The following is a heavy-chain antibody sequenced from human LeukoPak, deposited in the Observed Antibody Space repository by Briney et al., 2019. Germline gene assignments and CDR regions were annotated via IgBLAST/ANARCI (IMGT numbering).Heavy chain of an antibody. CDR1: GFTFNTYV. J-gene: IGHJ6*02. D-gene: IGHD2-8*01. V-gene: IGHV3-23*01. Sequence: GGSLRLSCAASGFTFNTYVMNWVRQAPGKGLEWVSGISGSGDRTYYADSVKGRFTISRDNSKNTLYLQMNSLRAEDTAVYYCAKAPLYCANGVCYSYYYYGMDVWGQGTTVTVSS. CDR3: AKAPLYCANGVCYSYYYYGMDV. CDR2: ISGSGDRT.